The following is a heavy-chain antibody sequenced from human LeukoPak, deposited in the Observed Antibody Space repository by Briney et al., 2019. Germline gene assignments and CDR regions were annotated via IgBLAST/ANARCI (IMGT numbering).Heavy chain of an antibody. CDR3: ARDSPYANYFDY. CDR1: GFTFSSYS. V-gene: IGHV3-21*01. D-gene: IGHD2-8*01. J-gene: IGHJ4*02. CDR2: ISSSSSYI. Sequence: GGSLRLSCAPSGFTFSSYSMNWVRQAPGKGLEWVSSISSSSSYIYYADSVKGRFTISRDNAKNSLYLQMNSLRAEDTAVYYCARDSPYANYFDYWGQGTLVTVSS.